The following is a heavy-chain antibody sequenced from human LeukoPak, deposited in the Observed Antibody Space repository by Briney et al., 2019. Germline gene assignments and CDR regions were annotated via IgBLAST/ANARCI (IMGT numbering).Heavy chain of an antibody. V-gene: IGHV1-2*02. D-gene: IGHD3-9*01. CDR2: INPNSGGT. CDR1: GYTFTGYY. CDR3: ARGRRGYDILTGYYKSGAFDI. Sequence: ASVKVSCKASGYTFTGYYMHWVRQAPGQGLEWMGWINPNSGGTNYAQKFQGRVTMTRDTSISTAYMELSRLRSDDTAVYYCARGRRGYDILTGYYKSGAFDIWGQGTMVTVSS. J-gene: IGHJ3*02.